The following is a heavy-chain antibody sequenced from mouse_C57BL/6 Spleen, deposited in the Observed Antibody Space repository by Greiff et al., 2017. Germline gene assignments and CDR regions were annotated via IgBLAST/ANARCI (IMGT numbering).Heavy chain of an antibody. J-gene: IGHJ2*01. V-gene: IGHV1-31*01. CDR1: GYSFTGYY. CDR2: IYPYNGVS. D-gene: IGHD2-3*01. CDR3: ARNYDGYYDFDY. Sequence: EVKLVESGPELVKPGASVKISCKASGYSFTGYYMHWVKQSHGNILDWIGYIYPYNGVSSYNQKFKGKATLTVDKSSSTAYMWLRSLASEDSAVYYYARNYDGYYDFDYWGQGTTLTVSS.